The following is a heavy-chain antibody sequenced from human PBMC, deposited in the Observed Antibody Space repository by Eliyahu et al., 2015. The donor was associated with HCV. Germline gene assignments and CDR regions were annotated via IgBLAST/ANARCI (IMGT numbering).Heavy chain of an antibody. J-gene: IGHJ1*01. CDR3: TKSVYSSAWHGYFQH. V-gene: IGHV3-49*03. CDR1: GFTFGDYA. D-gene: IGHD6-19*01. CDR2: IRSKAHGGTM. Sequence: EVQLVESGGGLVQPGRSLRLSCTVSGFTFGDYAMSWFRQAPGKGLEWVGFIRSKAHGGTMEYAASVKGRFTISRDDSKSIAFLQMTGLKTEDTAVYYCTKSVYSSAWHGYFQHWGQGTLVFVSS.